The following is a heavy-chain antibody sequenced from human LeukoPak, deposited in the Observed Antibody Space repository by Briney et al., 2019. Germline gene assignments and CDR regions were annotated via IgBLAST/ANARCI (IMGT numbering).Heavy chain of an antibody. CDR1: GFTFSTYA. J-gene: IGHJ3*02. V-gene: IGHV3-30*04. CDR2: ISYDGSSK. D-gene: IGHD2-21*02. CDR3: ARQLKRGRVVTAHDAFDI. Sequence: GGSLRLSCAASGFTFSTYAMHWVRQAPGKGLEWVAVISYDGSSKYYADSVRGRFTISRDNSKNTLYLQMNSLRAEDTAVYYCARQLKRGRVVTAHDAFDIWGQGTMVTVSS.